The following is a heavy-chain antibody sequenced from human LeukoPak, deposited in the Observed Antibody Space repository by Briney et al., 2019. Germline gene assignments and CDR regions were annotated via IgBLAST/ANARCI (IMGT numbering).Heavy chain of an antibody. Sequence: GGSQRLSCAASGFTSSSYGMHWVRQAPGKGLEWVAVIWYDGSNKYYADSVKGRFTISRDNSKNTLYLQMNSLRAEDTAVYYCAKAGPYCSSTSCYGRDYYGMDVWGQGTTVTVSS. CDR3: AKAGPYCSSTSCYGRDYYGMDV. D-gene: IGHD2-2*01. J-gene: IGHJ6*02. CDR1: GFTSSSYG. CDR2: IWYDGSNK. V-gene: IGHV3-33*06.